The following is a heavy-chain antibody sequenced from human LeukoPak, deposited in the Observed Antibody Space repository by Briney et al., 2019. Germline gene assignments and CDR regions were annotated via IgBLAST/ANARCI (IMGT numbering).Heavy chain of an antibody. CDR1: GFTFSSYW. CDR2: INSDGSST. D-gene: IGHD3-3*01. J-gene: IGHJ4*02. V-gene: IGHV3-74*01. Sequence: GGSLRLSCAASGFTFSSYWMHWVRHAPGKGLVWVSRINSDGSSTNYADSAKGRFTISRDNAKSTLYLQMNSLRAEDTAVYYCARGLLYSQVAFDYWGQGTLVTVSS. CDR3: ARGLLYSQVAFDY.